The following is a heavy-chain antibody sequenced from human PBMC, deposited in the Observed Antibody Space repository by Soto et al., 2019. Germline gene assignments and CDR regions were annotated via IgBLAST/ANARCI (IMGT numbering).Heavy chain of an antibody. D-gene: IGHD3-10*02. Sequence: GSLRHSFTATLITFSALLVDSVPPTPRKGLEWVARFKSDGSGTTYTDSVKGRFSISRDNAKNTVYLQMDNLRVEDTAVYYCGRNAIFVRGVPDEYWGQGTPVTVSS. J-gene: IGHJ4*02. CDR2: FKSDGSGT. CDR1: LITFSALL. CDR3: GRNAIFVRGVPDEY. V-gene: IGHV3-74*03.